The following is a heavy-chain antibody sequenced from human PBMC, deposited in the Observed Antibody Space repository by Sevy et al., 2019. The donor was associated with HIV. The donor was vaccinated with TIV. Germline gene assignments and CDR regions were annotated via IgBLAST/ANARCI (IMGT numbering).Heavy chain of an antibody. CDR3: VKGPHPAVTTSYALDV. Sequence: GSLRLSCAASGFNFNIYSMNWVRQAPGKGLEWVTFIRNDGSTKYYADSVRGRFTASRDNSKNTLYLHMNSLRPEDTAVYYCVKGPHPAVTTSYALDVWGQGTTVTVSS. J-gene: IGHJ6*02. V-gene: IGHV3-30*02. D-gene: IGHD4-17*01. CDR1: GFNFNIYS. CDR2: IRNDGSTK.